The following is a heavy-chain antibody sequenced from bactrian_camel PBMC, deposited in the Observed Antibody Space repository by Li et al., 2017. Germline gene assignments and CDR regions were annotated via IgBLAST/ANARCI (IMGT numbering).Heavy chain of an antibody. J-gene: IGHJ6*01. Sequence: HVQLVESGGGSVQAGGSLRLSCSGFEDDSRDLMAWFRQAPGKEREGVAGIYARGVSTHYSDSVKGRFTVSQENAGNMVYLQMDSLKLNDTGIYYCAAAALPEVYCYGRYFHKGVGFWGQGTQVTVS. D-gene: IGHD2*01. CDR1: EDDSRDL. V-gene: IGHV3-3*01. CDR3: AAAALPEVYCYGRYFHKGVGF. CDR2: IYARGVST.